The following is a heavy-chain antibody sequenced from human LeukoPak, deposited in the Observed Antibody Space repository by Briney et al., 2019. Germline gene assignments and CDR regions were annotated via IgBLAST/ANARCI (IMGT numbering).Heavy chain of an antibody. CDR1: GGSFSGYY. CDR3: ARVYCGGDCSTFQH. CDR2: INHSGST. D-gene: IGHD2-21*02. Sequence: SETLSVTCAVYGGSFSGYYWSGIRQPPGKGLEWIGEINHSGSTNYNPSLKSRVTISVDTSKNQFSLKLSSVTAADTAVYYCARVYCGGDCSTFQHWGQGTLVTVSS. V-gene: IGHV4-34*01. J-gene: IGHJ1*01.